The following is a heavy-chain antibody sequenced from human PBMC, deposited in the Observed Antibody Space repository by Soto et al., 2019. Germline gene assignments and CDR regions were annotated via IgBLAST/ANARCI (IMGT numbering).Heavy chain of an antibody. CDR1: GGSFSGYY. D-gene: IGHD3-9*01. Sequence: SETLSLTCAVYGGSFSGYYWSWIRQPPGKGLEWIGEINHSGSTNYNPSLKSRVTISVDTSKNQFSLKLSSVTAADTAVYYCATSLPLRYFDWLLPLTPYHAFDIWGQGTMVTVSS. V-gene: IGHV4-34*01. J-gene: IGHJ3*02. CDR3: ATSLPLRYFDWLLPLTPYHAFDI. CDR2: INHSGST.